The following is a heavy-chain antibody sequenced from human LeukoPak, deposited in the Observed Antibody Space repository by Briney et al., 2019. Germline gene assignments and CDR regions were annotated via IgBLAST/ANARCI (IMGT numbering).Heavy chain of an antibody. D-gene: IGHD6-19*01. J-gene: IGHJ3*02. CDR3: AREPLIAVAAHDAFDI. V-gene: IGHV1-46*01. CDR1: GYTFTGYY. CDR2: INPSGGST. Sequence: ASVKVSCKASGYTFTGYYMHWVRQAPGQGLEWMGIINPSGGSTSYAQKFQGRVTMTRDMSTSTVYMELSSLRSEDTAVYYCAREPLIAVAAHDAFDIWGQGTMVTVSS.